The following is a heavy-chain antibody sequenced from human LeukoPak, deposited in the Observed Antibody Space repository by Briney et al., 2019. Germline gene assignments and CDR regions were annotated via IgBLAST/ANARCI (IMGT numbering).Heavy chain of an antibody. CDR3: ARVSVVGASRWDY. Sequence: ASVKVSCKASGYTFTGYYMHWVRQAPGQGLEWMGWINPNSGGTNYAQKFQGRVTMTRDTSISTAYMELSRLRSGDTAVYYCARVSVVGASRWDYWGQGTLVTVSS. D-gene: IGHD1-26*01. V-gene: IGHV1-2*02. J-gene: IGHJ4*02. CDR1: GYTFTGYY. CDR2: INPNSGGT.